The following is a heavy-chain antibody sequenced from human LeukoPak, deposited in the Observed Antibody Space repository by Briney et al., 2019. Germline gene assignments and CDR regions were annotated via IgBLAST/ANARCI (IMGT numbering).Heavy chain of an antibody. CDR2: ISGSGGST. J-gene: IGHJ4*02. CDR1: GFTFSSYA. V-gene: IGHV3-23*01. Sequence: GGSLRLSCAASGFTFSSYAMSWVRQAPGKGLEWVSAISGSGGSTYYADSVKGRFTISRDNSKNTLYLQMNSLRAEDTAVYYCAKDRSIFGVVSYFDYWGQGTLVTVSS. CDR3: AKDRSIFGVVSYFDY. D-gene: IGHD3-3*01.